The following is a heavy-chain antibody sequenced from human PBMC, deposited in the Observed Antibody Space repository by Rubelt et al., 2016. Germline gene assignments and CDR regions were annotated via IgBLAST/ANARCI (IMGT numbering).Heavy chain of an antibody. CDR2: IHYSGST. J-gene: IGHJ4*02. Sequence: GKGLEWIGSIHYSGSTNYNPSLKSRLTISVDTSKNQFSLNLRSVTAADTAVYYCARVSVVVSPQYYFDYWGQGTLVTVSS. D-gene: IGHD2-15*01. V-gene: IGHV4-59*01. CDR3: ARVSVVVSPQYYFDY.